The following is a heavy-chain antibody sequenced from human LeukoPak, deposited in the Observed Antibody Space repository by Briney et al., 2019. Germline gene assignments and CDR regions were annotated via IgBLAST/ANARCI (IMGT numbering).Heavy chain of an antibody. CDR2: IDPSDSYT. J-gene: IGHJ4*02. Sequence: PGESLKISCKGSGYSFTSYWISWVRQMPGKGLEWMGRIDPSDSYTNYSPSFQGHVTISADKSISTAYLQWNGLKASDTAMYYCARHRLGASLYYFDYWGQGTLVTVSS. D-gene: IGHD1-26*01. V-gene: IGHV5-10-1*01. CDR3: ARHRLGASLYYFDY. CDR1: GYSFTSYW.